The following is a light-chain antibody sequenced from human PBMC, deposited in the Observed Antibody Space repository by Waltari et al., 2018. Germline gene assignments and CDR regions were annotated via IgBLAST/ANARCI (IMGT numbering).Light chain of an antibody. CDR1: RSLLHNNGYNY. CDR2: LGS. Sequence: DVVMTQFPLSLPVTPGEPASISFRSSRSLLHNNGYNYLDWYLQKPGQSPQLRIYLGSNRSSGVPDRFSGSGSGTDFTLKISRVEAEDVGVYYCMQALQTPLTFGGGTKVEIK. CDR3: MQALQTPLT. V-gene: IGKV2-28*01. J-gene: IGKJ4*01.